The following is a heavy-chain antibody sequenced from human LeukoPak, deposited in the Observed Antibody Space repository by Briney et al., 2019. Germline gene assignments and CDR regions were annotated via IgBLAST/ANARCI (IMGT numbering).Heavy chain of an antibody. V-gene: IGHV3-33*01. D-gene: IGHD3-9*01. CDR2: IWYDGSNK. CDR3: ARGRQEYYDILTGHYYYFDY. Sequence: GGSLRLSCAASGFTFSSYGMDWVRQAPGKGLEWVAVIWYDGSNKYYADSVKGRFTISRDNSKNTLYLQMNSLRAEDTAVYYCARGRQEYYDILTGHYYYFDYWGQGTLVTVSS. CDR1: GFTFSSYG. J-gene: IGHJ4*02.